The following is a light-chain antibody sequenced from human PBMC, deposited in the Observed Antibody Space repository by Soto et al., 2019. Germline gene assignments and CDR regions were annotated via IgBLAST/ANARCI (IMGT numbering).Light chain of an antibody. CDR1: QTVAYTS. Sequence: EIVLTQSPGILSLSPGARATLSCRASQTVAYTSLAWYQQRPGQAPRLLIYGTSTRATGTPDRFIGSGSGTAFTLTISRLEPEDFAVYYCQQYLTTPPTFGQGTKVE. J-gene: IGKJ1*01. CDR3: QQYLTTPPT. CDR2: GTS. V-gene: IGKV3-20*01.